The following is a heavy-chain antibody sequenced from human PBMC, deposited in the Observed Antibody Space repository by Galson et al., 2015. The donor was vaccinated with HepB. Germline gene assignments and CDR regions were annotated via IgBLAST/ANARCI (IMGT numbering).Heavy chain of an antibody. V-gene: IGHV4-30-4*01. CDR3: TRHTNSGPHSGWFDP. CDR1: GGSISSGDYY. D-gene: IGHD6-19*01. Sequence: TLSLTCTVSGGSISSGDYYWSWIRQPPGKGLEWIGYIYYSGSTYYNPSLKSRVTISVDTSKNQFSLKLSSVTAADTAVYYCTRHTNSGPHSGWFDPWGQGTLVTVSS. CDR2: IYYSGST. J-gene: IGHJ5*02.